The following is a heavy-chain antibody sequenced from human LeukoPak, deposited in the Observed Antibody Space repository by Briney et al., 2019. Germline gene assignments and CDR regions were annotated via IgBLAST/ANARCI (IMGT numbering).Heavy chain of an antibody. CDR2: IWYDGSNK. CDR1: GFTFSSYG. V-gene: IGHV3-33*01. D-gene: IGHD5-18*01. J-gene: IGHJ4*02. Sequence: GGSLRLSCAASGFTFSSYGMRWVRQAPGKGLEWVAVIWYDGSNKYYADSVKGRFTISRDNSKNTLYLQMNSLRAEDTAVYYCARDLVDTAIGTLDYWSQGTLVTVSS. CDR3: ARDLVDTAIGTLDY.